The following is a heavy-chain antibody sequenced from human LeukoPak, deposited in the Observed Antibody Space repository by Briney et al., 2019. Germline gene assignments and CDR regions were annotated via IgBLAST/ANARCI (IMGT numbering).Heavy chain of an antibody. CDR2: ISSSGSTI. J-gene: IGHJ4*02. D-gene: IGHD6-13*01. CDR1: GFTFSSYE. CDR3: ARDGTVAAAGLDY. V-gene: IGHV3-48*03. Sequence: PGGSLRLSCAASGFTFSSYEVNWVRQAPGKGLEWVSYISSSGSTIYYADSVKGRFTISRDNAKNSLYLQMNSLRAEDTAVYYCARDGTVAAAGLDYWGQGTLVTVSS.